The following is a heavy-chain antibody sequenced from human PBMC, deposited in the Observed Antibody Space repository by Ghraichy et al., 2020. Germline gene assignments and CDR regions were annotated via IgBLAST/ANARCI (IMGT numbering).Heavy chain of an antibody. D-gene: IGHD3-3*01. CDR2: IYYIGNT. V-gene: IGHV4-39*01. CDR1: GGSISSRSDY. J-gene: IGHJ6*02. Sequence: SETLSLTCTVSGGSISSRSDYWGWIRQPPGKGLEWIGKIYYIGNTYSNTSLKSRVTISVETSKNQFFLKLTSVTAADTAVYYCARLEGVVSVDVCGRGTTVTVSS. CDR3: ARLEGVVSVDV.